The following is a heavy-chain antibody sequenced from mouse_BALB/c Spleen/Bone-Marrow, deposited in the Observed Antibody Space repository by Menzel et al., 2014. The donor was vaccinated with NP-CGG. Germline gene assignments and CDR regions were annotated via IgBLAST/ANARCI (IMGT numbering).Heavy chain of an antibody. Sequence: QVQLKESGAELVRPGVSVKISCKGSGYTFTDYAMHWVKQSHAESLEWIGVINTYFGDISYNQKFKGKATIAVDKTSRTVYMELARLTAEDSAIYYCARGYSINYAMDYWGQGTSVTVSS. D-gene: IGHD2-5*01. CDR1: GYTFTDYA. J-gene: IGHJ4*01. CDR2: INTYFGDI. V-gene: IGHV1S137*01. CDR3: ARGYSINYAMDY.